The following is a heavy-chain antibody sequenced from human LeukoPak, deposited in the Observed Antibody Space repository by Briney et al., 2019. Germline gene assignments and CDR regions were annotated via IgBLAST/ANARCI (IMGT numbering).Heavy chain of an antibody. J-gene: IGHJ5*02. CDR1: GYSINSNYY. D-gene: IGHD3-3*01. Sequence: SETLSLTCTVSGYSINSNYYWGWIRQPPGKGLEWIGSIYYSGSTYYNPSLKSRVTISVDTSKNQFSLKLSSVTAADTAVYYCARDLRFLEWLPFDPWGQGTLVTVSS. CDR2: IYYSGST. V-gene: IGHV4-38-2*02. CDR3: ARDLRFLEWLPFDP.